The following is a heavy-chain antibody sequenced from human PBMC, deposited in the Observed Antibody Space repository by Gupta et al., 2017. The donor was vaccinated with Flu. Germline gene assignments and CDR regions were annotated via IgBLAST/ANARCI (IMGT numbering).Heavy chain of an antibody. CDR1: DFTFRNAW. Sequence: QVVESGGGLVKPGGSLRLTCTGSDFTFRNAWMSGVRQAPGKGLEWVALSKRFSDGGTIHYATPVEGRFIISRDDSKDTVHLQMESLRIEDSGIYYCTTGQLWGQGARVTVSS. J-gene: IGHJ4*02. D-gene: IGHD5-18*01. V-gene: IGHV3-15*05. CDR2: SKRFSDGGTI. CDR3: TTGQL.